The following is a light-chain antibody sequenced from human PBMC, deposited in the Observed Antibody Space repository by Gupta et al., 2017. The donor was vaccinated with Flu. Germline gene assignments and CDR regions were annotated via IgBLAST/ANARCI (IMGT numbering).Light chain of an antibody. Sequence: GTLSLPPGERATLSCRASQSVSSAYIAWYQQTPGQAPRLLIYGASGRATDIPDRFSGSGSGTDFTLTISRLEPEDFAVYYCQQYVSSPWTFGQGTKVEIK. CDR3: QQYVSSPWT. CDR2: GAS. J-gene: IGKJ1*01. V-gene: IGKV3-20*01. CDR1: QSVSSAY.